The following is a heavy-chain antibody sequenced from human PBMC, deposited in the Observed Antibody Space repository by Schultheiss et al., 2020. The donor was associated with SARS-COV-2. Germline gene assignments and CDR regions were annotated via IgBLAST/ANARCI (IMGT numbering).Heavy chain of an antibody. J-gene: IGHJ4*02. V-gene: IGHV3-66*01. CDR1: GFTFDDYG. CDR2: IYSGGST. Sequence: GGSLRLSCAASGFTFDDYGMSWVRQAPGKGLEWVSVIYSGGSTYYADSVKGRFTISRDNAKNSLYLQMNSLRAEDTAVYYCARERSRSYFDYWGQGTLVTVSS. D-gene: IGHD3-10*01. CDR3: ARERSRSYFDY.